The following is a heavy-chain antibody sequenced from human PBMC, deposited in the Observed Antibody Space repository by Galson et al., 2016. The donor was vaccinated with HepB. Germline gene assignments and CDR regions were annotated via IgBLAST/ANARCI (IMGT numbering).Heavy chain of an antibody. J-gene: IGHJ5*02. D-gene: IGHD6-13*01. Sequence: SLRLSCAASGFTFSSYAMSWVRQAPGKGLEWVSAISSSGGSTYYADSVKGRFTISRDNSKNTLFLQMNSLRAEDTAVYYCAEDIGSSWYGWFDPWGQGTLVTVSS. CDR3: AEDIGSSWYGWFDP. CDR2: ISSSGGST. V-gene: IGHV3-23*01. CDR1: GFTFSSYA.